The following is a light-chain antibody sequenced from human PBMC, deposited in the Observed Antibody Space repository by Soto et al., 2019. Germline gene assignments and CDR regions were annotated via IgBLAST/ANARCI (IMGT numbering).Light chain of an antibody. CDR2: DAS. Sequence: DIQMTQSPSSLSASIGDRVAITCQASRDISNFLNWYQHKPGKAPKLLTYDASDLETGVPSRFSGSGSGTDFTFTITNLQPEDVATYYCQQYDSLPFTFGPGTKVDIK. CDR3: QQYDSLPFT. CDR1: RDISNF. J-gene: IGKJ3*01. V-gene: IGKV1-33*01.